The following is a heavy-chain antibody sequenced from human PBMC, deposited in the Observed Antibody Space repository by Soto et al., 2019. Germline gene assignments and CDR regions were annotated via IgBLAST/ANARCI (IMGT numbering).Heavy chain of an antibody. J-gene: IGHJ4*02. D-gene: IGHD2-15*01. Sequence: QVQLVECGGGVVQPGGSLRLSCATSGFSLSSYAMHWVRQAPGKGLEWVALMSYDETKKYYADSVKGRFTISRDTSKNTLFSQMNNLRVEDTAVYYCAKDRRDGDFMHILVVDFWGQGALVTVSS. CDR1: GFSLSSYA. CDR2: MSYDETKK. CDR3: AKDRRDGDFMHILVVDF. V-gene: IGHV3-30*18.